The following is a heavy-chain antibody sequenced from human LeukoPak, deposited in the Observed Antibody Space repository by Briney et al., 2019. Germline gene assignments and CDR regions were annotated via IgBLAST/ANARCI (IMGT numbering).Heavy chain of an antibody. D-gene: IGHD1/OR15-1a*01. CDR2: ISSGSSYI. Sequence: GGSLRLSCAASGFTFSSYSMNWVRQAPGKGLGWVSSISSGSSYIYYADSVKGRFTTSRDNAKNSLYLQMNSLRAEDTAVYYCARAKQDQYFDYWGQGTLVTVSS. V-gene: IGHV3-21*01. CDR3: ARAKQDQYFDY. J-gene: IGHJ4*02. CDR1: GFTFSSYS.